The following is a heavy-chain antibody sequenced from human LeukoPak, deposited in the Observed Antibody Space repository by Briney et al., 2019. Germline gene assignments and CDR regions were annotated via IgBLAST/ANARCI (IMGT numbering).Heavy chain of an antibody. CDR3: ARQVAVAGPRLHY. CDR2: IYYSGST. J-gene: IGHJ4*02. D-gene: IGHD6-19*01. CDR1: GGSISSSSYY. Sequence: SETLSLTCTVSGGSISSSSYYWGWIRQPPGKGLEWIGSIYYSGSTYYNPSLKSRVTISVDTSKNQFSLKLSSVTAADTAVYYCARQVAVAGPRLHYWGQGTLVTVSS. V-gene: IGHV4-39*01.